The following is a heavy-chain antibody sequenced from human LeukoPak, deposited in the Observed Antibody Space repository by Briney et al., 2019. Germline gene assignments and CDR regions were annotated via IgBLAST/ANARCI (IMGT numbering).Heavy chain of an antibody. CDR3: ARSSGWSIFDY. D-gene: IGHD6-19*01. CDR2: ISYDGSNK. CDR1: GFTFSSYA. V-gene: IGHV3-30*04. Sequence: GGSLRLSCAASGFTFSSYAMHWVRQAPGKGLEWVAVISYDGSNKYYADSVKGRFTISRDNSKNTLYLQMNSLRAEDTAVYYCARSSGWSIFDYWGQGTLVTVSS. J-gene: IGHJ4*02.